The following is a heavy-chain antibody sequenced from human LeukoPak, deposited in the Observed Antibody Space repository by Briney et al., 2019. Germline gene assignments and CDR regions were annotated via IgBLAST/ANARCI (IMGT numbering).Heavy chain of an antibody. D-gene: IGHD5-18*01. CDR1: GGSISSYY. CDR3: ARAGYSYGLNYYYYMDV. Sequence: PSETLSLTCTVSGGSISSYYWSWIRQPPGKGLEWIGYIYYSGYTNYNPSLKSRVTISVDTSKNQFSLKLSSVTAADTAVYYCARAGYSYGLNYYYYMDVWGKGTTVTVSS. V-gene: IGHV4-59*01. J-gene: IGHJ6*03. CDR2: IYYSGYT.